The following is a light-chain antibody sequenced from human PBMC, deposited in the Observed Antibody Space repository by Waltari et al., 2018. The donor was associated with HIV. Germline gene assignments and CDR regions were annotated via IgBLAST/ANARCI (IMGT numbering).Light chain of an antibody. Sequence: QSVLTQPPSASGSPGKRGTIPCFGSTPNTGTNQVYGYQQLQGSAPRLLIYKNSQRPSGVPDRFSGSKSGTSASLAISGLRSEDEAEYYCATWDDSLSGRWVFGGGTKLTVL. CDR2: KNS. CDR1: TPNTGTNQ. CDR3: ATWDDSLSGRWV. V-gene: IGLV1-47*01. J-gene: IGLJ3*02.